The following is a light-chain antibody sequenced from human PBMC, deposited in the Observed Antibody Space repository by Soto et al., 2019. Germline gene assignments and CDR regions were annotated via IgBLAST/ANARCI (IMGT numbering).Light chain of an antibody. Sequence: QSVLTQPPSASGSPGQSVTISCTGTSIDVGAYKYVSWYQQYPGKAPKLMIYEVSRRPSGVPDRFSGSKSGNTASLTVSGLHAEDEADYYCTSYAGSNIWVFGGGTKLTVL. CDR2: EVS. CDR1: SIDVGAYKY. CDR3: TSYAGSNIWV. J-gene: IGLJ3*02. V-gene: IGLV2-8*01.